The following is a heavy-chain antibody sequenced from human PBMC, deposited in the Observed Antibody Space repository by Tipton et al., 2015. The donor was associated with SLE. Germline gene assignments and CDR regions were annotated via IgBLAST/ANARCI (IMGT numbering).Heavy chain of an antibody. V-gene: IGHV3-21*03. D-gene: IGHD4-11*01. CDR2: ISSSTSYI. CDR1: GFSFSSYS. CDR3: ARHLYNNYDFFDY. J-gene: IGHJ4*02. Sequence: SLRLSCAASGFSFSSYSMNWVRQAPGKGLEWVSSISSSTSYIHYADSVKGRFTISRDNAKNSLFLQMNSLRAEDAAVYYCARHLYNNYDFFDYWGQGTLVTVSS.